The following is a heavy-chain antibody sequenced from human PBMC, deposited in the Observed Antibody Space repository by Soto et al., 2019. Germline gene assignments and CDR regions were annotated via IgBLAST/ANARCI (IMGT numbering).Heavy chain of an antibody. D-gene: IGHD3-22*01. Sequence: GASPKFACQASGYSFTSYWIGWVRQMPGKGLEWMGIIYPGDSATRYSPSFQGQVTLSAAKHTRPTYMHWSSLKPSDPAMYYCAGVDLYYYDSSGYYFDYCGQGTLLTVSS. J-gene: IGHJ4*02. CDR1: GYSFTSYW. V-gene: IGHV5-51*04. CDR3: AGVDLYYYDSSGYYFDY. CDR2: IYPGDSAT.